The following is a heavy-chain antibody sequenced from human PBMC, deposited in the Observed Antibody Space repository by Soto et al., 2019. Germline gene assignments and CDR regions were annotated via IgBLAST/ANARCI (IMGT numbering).Heavy chain of an antibody. D-gene: IGHD2-2*01. Sequence: PVESLKISCTGFGYTFTTFWISWVRQMPWRGLEWMGRIDPRDSYTNYSPSFQGHVTISGDKSISTVYLQWASLKASDTAMYYCARLYCSSSTCDSWFDPWGQGTLVTVSS. CDR3: ARLYCSSSTCDSWFDP. J-gene: IGHJ5*02. CDR1: GYTFTTFW. CDR2: IDPRDSYT. V-gene: IGHV5-10-1*01.